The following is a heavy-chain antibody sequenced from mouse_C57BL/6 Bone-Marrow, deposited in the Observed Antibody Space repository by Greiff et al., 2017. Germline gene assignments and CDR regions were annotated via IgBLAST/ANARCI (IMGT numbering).Heavy chain of an antibody. CDR3: ARRYYGSRGKYYYAMDY. D-gene: IGHD1-1*01. CDR1: GFTFSDYG. CDR2: ISSGSSTI. J-gene: IGHJ4*01. Sequence: DVMLVESGGGLVKPGGSLKLSCAASGFTFSDYGMHWVRQAPEKGLEWVAYISSGSSTIYYADTVKGRFTISRDNAKNTLFLQMTSLRSEDTAMYYCARRYYGSRGKYYYAMDYWGQGTSVTVSS. V-gene: IGHV5-17*01.